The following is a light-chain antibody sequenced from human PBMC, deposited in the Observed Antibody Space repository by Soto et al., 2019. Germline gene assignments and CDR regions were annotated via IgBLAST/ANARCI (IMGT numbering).Light chain of an antibody. J-gene: IGKJ3*01. Sequence: DIPMTQSPSSLSASVGDRVTITCRASQAIHSYLNWYQQKPGKAPNLLIFATSTLQSGVPSRFSGSGSGTDFTLTISSLQPEDFATYYSQQRETFGPGTKVDIK. CDR3: QQRET. V-gene: IGKV1-39*01. CDR1: QAIHSY. CDR2: ATS.